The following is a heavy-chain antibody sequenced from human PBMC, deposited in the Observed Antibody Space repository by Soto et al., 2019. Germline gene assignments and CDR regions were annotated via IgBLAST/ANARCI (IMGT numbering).Heavy chain of an antibody. V-gene: IGHV4-34*01. CDR3: ARGRHSTTGTTWGKGYYCYYGMDV. D-gene: IGHD1-1*01. CDR2: INHSGST. J-gene: IGHJ6*02. Sequence: QVQLQQWGAGLLKPSETLSLTCAVYGGSFSGYYWSWIRQPPGKGLEWIGEINHSGSTNYNPSLKARVTISVDTPKNHFSLKLSSVTAADTAVYYCARGRHSTTGTTWGKGYYCYYGMDVWGQGTTVTVSS. CDR1: GGSFSGYY.